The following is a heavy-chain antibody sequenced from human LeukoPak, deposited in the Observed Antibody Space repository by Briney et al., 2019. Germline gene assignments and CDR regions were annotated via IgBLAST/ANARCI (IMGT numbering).Heavy chain of an antibody. J-gene: IGHJ4*02. CDR3: AKLSSSSSGVDY. CDR2: ISSSSTTI. Sequence: PGGSLRLSCAASGFTFSSYSLNWVRQAPGKGLEWVSYISSSSTTIYYADSVKGRFTISRDNSKNTLYLQMNSLRAEDTAVYYCAKLSSSSSGVDYWGQGTLVTVSS. D-gene: IGHD6-6*01. V-gene: IGHV3-48*01. CDR1: GFTFSSYS.